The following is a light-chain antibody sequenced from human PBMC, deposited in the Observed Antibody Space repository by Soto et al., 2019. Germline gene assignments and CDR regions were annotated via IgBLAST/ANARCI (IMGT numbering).Light chain of an antibody. Sequence: DIVLTQSPGALSLSPGERATLSCRASQSVSSSFLAWYQQKPGQAPRLLIYGASSRATGIPDRFSGSGSGTDFALTISRRETEDFAVYYCQQYDSSPRTFGQGTKVEIK. CDR1: QSVSSSF. CDR2: GAS. V-gene: IGKV3-20*01. J-gene: IGKJ1*01. CDR3: QQYDSSPRT.